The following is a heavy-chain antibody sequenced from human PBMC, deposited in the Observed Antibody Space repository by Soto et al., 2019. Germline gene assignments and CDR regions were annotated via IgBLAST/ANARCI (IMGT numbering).Heavy chain of an antibody. D-gene: IGHD3-16*01. CDR3: ARTGGEVAFNI. J-gene: IGHJ3*02. V-gene: IGHV4-30-4*01. CDR1: GGSITSGDYY. Sequence: SETLSLTCTVTGGSITSGDYYLSWIRQSPGKGLEWIGCKYHSGSPYYNPSLRSRVTISVDTSREQFSLSLTSVTAADTAVYYCARTGGEVAFNIWGQGTMVTVSS. CDR2: KYHSGSP.